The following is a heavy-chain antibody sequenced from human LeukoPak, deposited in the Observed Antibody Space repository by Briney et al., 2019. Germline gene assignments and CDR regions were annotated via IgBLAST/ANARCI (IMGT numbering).Heavy chain of an antibody. CDR3: ARGYSGPRSRMDV. D-gene: IGHD5-12*01. CDR2: IDHSGST. V-gene: IGHV4-34*01. CDR1: GGSFTGYS. J-gene: IGHJ6*02. Sequence: SETLSLTCAVYGGSFTGYSWNWIRQPPGKGLEWIGEIDHSGSTNYNPSLRSRVTISVDTSKKQFSLKLSSVTAADTAVYYCARGYSGPRSRMDVWGQETTVT.